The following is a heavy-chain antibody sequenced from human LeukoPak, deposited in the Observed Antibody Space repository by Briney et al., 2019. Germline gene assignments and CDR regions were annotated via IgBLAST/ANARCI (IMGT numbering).Heavy chain of an antibody. D-gene: IGHD3-22*01. CDR1: GGSISIYY. CDR2: IYYSGST. CDR3: ASLYDSYEDDAFDI. V-gene: IGHV4-59*01. Sequence: SETLSLTCTVSGGSISIYYWSWIRQPPGKGLEWIGYIYYSGSTNYNPSLKSRVTISVDTSENQFSLKLSSVTAADTAVYYCASLYDSYEDDAFDIWGQGTMVTVSS. J-gene: IGHJ3*02.